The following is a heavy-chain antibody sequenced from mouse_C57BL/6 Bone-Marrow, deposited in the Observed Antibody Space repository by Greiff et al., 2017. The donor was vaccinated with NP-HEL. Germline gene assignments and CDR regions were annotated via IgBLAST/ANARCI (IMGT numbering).Heavy chain of an antibody. Sequence: VQLQQPGAELVMPGASVKLSCKASGYTFTSYWMPWVKQRPGQGLEWIGEIDPSGSYTNYNQKFKGKSTLTVDKSSSTAYMQLSSLTSEDSAVDCRARYVIYDCSSIDYWGQGTTLTVSS. J-gene: IGHJ2*01. CDR2: IDPSGSYT. CDR3: ARYVIYDCSSIDY. CDR1: GYTFTSYW. V-gene: IGHV1-69*01. D-gene: IGHD1-1*01.